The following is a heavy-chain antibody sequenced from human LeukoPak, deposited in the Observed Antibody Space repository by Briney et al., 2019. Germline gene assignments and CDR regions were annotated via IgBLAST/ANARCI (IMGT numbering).Heavy chain of an antibody. CDR3: ARESNYIFDI. Sequence: PGGSLRLSCAASGFTFSDYYMSWIRPAPGKGREWVSYISSISATISYADSVKGRFTISRDNAKSSLYLQMNSLRAEDTAVYYCARESNYIFDIWGQGTMVTVSS. D-gene: IGHD1-1*01. V-gene: IGHV3-11*04. CDR1: GFTFSDYY. J-gene: IGHJ3*02. CDR2: ISSISATI.